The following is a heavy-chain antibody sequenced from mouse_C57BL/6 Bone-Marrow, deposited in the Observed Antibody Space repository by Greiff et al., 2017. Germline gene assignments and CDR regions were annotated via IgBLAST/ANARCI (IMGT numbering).Heavy chain of an antibody. V-gene: IGHV1-4*01. D-gene: IGHD1-1*02. CDR3: ARHPRWGFAD. J-gene: IGHJ3*01. CDR2: INPSSGYT. Sequence: QVQLLQSGAELARPGASVKMSCKASGYTFTSYTMHWVKQRPGQGLEWIGYINPSSGYTKYNQKFKDKATLTADKSSSTAYMQLSSLTSEDSAVYYWARHPRWGFADWGQGTLVTVSA. CDR1: GYTFTSYT.